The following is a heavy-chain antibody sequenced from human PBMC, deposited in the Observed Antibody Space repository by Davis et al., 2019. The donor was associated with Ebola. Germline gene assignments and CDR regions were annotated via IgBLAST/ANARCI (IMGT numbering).Heavy chain of an antibody. J-gene: IGHJ5*02. Sequence: MPSETLSLTCGVSGGSISSSNWWSWVRQPPGKGLEWIGEIYHSGSTNYNPSLKSRVTISVDKSKNQFSLKLSSVTAADTAVYYCVRRSGYSSGWYGAWFDPWGQGTLVTVSS. CDR1: GGSISSSNW. D-gene: IGHD6-19*01. V-gene: IGHV4-4*02. CDR3: VRRSGYSSGWYGAWFDP. CDR2: IYHSGST.